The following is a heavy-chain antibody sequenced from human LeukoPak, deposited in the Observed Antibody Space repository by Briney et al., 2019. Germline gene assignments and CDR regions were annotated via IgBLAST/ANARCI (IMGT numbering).Heavy chain of an antibody. CDR1: GYTFTSYG. D-gene: IGHD3-3*01. Sequence: SVKVSCKASGYTFTSYGISWVRQAPGQGLEWMGRIIPILGIANYAQKFQGRVTITADKSTSTAYMELSSLRSEDTAVYYCARTADNDFWSGYYDYWGQGTLVTVSS. V-gene: IGHV1-69*04. CDR2: IIPILGIA. CDR3: ARTADNDFWSGYYDY. J-gene: IGHJ4*02.